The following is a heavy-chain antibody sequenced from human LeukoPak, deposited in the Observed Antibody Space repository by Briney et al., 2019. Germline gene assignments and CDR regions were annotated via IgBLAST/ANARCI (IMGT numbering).Heavy chain of an antibody. V-gene: IGHV4-59*01. CDR2: IYYSGST. Sequence: SETLSLTCTVSGGSISSYYWSWIRQPPGKGLEWIGYIYYSGSTNYNPSLKSRVTISVDTSRNQFSLKLSSVTAADTAVYYCTRGIQSPLVWGQGTLVTVSS. CDR1: GGSISSYY. J-gene: IGHJ4*02. D-gene: IGHD3-3*02. CDR3: TRGIQSPLV.